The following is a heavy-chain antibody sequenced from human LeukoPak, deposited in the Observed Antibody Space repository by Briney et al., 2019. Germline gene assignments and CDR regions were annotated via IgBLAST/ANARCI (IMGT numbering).Heavy chain of an antibody. CDR1: GFTFSNYG. V-gene: IGHV3-23*01. CDR2: ISGTTGNT. J-gene: IGHJ4*02. D-gene: IGHD3-3*01. CDR3: ATAIFDGNDY. Sequence: PGGSLRLFCVASGFTFSNYGMMWVRQAPGKGLEWVSSISGTTGNTYYVDSVKGRFTVSRDNSKNTLHLQINHLRVEDTAVYYCATAIFDGNDYWGQGTLVTVSS.